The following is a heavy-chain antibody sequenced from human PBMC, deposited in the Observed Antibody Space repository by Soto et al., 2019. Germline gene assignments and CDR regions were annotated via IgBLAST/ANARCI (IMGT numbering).Heavy chain of an antibody. V-gene: IGHV1-58*01. CDR3: AAEVDNARVEKYYDHVREW. D-gene: IGHD5-18*01. J-gene: IGHJ6*02. CDR1: GLTFTSSA. Sequence: SVQGSCKASGLTFTSSAVQWVRQARGQRLEWIGWIVVGSGNTNYAQKFQERVTITRDMSTSTAYRELSSLRSEDTAVYDCAAEVDNARVEKYYDHVREWWGQGITGSASS. CDR2: IVVGSGNT.